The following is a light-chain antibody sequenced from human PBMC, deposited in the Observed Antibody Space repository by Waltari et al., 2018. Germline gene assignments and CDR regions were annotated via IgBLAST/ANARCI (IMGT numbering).Light chain of an antibody. Sequence: EIVLTQSPATLSLSPGETATLSCWASQSVGTYLAWYQQKPGQAPRLLIYEASNRATGIPDRFRGSGSGTDFTLTISSLEPEDFALYYCQQRSSWTPHTFGQGARLEIK. CDR1: QSVGTY. CDR3: QQRSSWTPHT. J-gene: IGKJ2*01. V-gene: IGKV3-11*01. CDR2: EAS.